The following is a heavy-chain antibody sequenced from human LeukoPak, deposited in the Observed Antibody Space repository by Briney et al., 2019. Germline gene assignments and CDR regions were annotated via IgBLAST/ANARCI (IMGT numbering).Heavy chain of an antibody. CDR1: GFTFSSYA. D-gene: IGHD2-2*02. Sequence: PGWSLRLSCAASGFTFSSYAMIGVRQAPGKGLEWVSAISGGGGSTYYADSVKGRFTISRDNSKNTLYLQMNSLRAEDTAVYYCANSPSTSCYMCPYYFDYWGQGTLVTVSS. J-gene: IGHJ4*02. V-gene: IGHV3-23*01. CDR2: ISGGGGST. CDR3: ANSPSTSCYMCPYYFDY.